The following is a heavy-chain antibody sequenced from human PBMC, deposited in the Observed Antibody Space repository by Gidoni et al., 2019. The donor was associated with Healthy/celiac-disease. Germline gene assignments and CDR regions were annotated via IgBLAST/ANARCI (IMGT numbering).Heavy chain of an antibody. V-gene: IGHV3-20*01. J-gene: IGHJ4*02. Sequence: EVQLVESGGGVVRPGGSLRLSCAAAGFTFDDYDMSCVRQAPGKGLVGVSGIKWNGCSTGYADSVKGRFTISRDNAKNSLYLQMNSLRAEDTALYHCARETYYYDSSGYRYYFDYWGQGTLVTVSS. D-gene: IGHD3-22*01. CDR3: ARETYYYDSSGYRYYFDY. CDR1: GFTFDDYD. CDR2: IKWNGCST.